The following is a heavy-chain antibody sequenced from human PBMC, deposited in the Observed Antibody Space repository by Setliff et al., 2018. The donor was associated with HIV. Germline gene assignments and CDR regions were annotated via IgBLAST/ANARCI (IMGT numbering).Heavy chain of an antibody. CDR1: GFAFSSYA. V-gene: IGHV3-23*01. J-gene: IGHJ6*03. D-gene: IGHD3-3*01. CDR3: AKGSGKITIYYYYMDV. Sequence: GSLRLSCAGSGFAFSSYAMSWVRQAPGKGLEWVSAISGSGGTTNYADSVKGRFTISRDNSKNTLYLQMNSLRADDTAVYYCAKGSGKITIYYYYMDVWGKGTTVTVSS. CDR2: ISGSGGTT.